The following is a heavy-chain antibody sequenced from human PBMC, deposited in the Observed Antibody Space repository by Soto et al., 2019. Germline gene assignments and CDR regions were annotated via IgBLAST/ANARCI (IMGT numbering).Heavy chain of an antibody. V-gene: IGHV2-5*01. CDR1: GFSLSTSGVG. CDR3: AHRRGYSYDLSFDFDY. D-gene: IGHD5-18*01. Sequence: SGPTLVNPTQTLTLTCTFSGFSLSTSGVGAGWIRQPPGKALEWLALIYWNDDKRYSPSLKSRLTITKDTSKNQVVLTMTNMDPVDTATYYCAHRRGYSYDLSFDFDYWGQGTLVTVSS. J-gene: IGHJ4*02. CDR2: IYWNDDK.